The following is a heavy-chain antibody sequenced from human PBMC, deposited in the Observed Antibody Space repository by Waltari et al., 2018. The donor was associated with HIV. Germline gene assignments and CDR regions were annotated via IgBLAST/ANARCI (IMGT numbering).Heavy chain of an antibody. V-gene: IGHV3-30*02. J-gene: IGHJ6*02. D-gene: IGHD3-10*01. CDR1: GFTFSRYG. Sequence: QVQLVESGGGVVQPGGSLRLSCAASGFTFSRYGMHWVRQAPGKGLEWVAFIQYDGNNKYYGEAVKGRFTISRDNSKNTLSLQMNSLRGEDTAVYYCAKGFGLLVYYGMDVWGRGTTVTVSS. CDR3: AKGFGLLVYYGMDV. CDR2: IQYDGNNK.